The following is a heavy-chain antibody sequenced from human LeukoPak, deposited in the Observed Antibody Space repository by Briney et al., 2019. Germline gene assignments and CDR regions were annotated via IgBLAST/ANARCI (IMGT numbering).Heavy chain of an antibody. Sequence: PGGSLRLSCAASGFTLRNYAMHWVRQAPGKGLEWVSVMSSDGTNRHYVDSVKSRFTISRDTSKNTVFLQMDSLRVEDTAMYYCARPYFCSSSTCSYGLAYWGKGTLVTVSS. J-gene: IGHJ4*02. D-gene: IGHD2-2*01. CDR3: ARPYFCSSSTCSYGLAY. V-gene: IGHV3-30*04. CDR1: GFTLRNYA. CDR2: MSSDGTNR.